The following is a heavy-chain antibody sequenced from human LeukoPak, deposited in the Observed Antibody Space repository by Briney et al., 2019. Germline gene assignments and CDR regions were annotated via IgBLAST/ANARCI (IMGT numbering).Heavy chain of an antibody. CDR3: ARGTPYFYGSYWFDP. J-gene: IGHJ5*02. D-gene: IGHD3-10*01. Sequence: PSETLSLTCTVSGGSISSSSYYWGWIRQPPGKGLEWIGSIYYSGSTYYNPSLKSRVTISVDTSKNQFSLKLSSVTAADTAVYYCARGTPYFYGSYWFDPWGQGTLVTVSS. CDR1: GGSISSSSYY. CDR2: IYYSGST. V-gene: IGHV4-39*01.